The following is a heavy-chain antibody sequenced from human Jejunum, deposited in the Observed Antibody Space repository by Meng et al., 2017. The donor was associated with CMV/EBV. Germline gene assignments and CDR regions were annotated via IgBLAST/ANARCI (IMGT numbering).Heavy chain of an antibody. CDR1: GFIYSNEA. D-gene: IGHD2-15*01. CDR2: LNGADS. Sequence: SCAPSGFIYSNEALNWLRQAPGKGLEWVASLNGADSHYAESVKGRFTISRDNSKNTLYLQLSSLRVEDTAVYYCARIRSSPGGGDWGQGTQVTVSS. J-gene: IGHJ4*02. V-gene: IGHV3-23*01. CDR3: ARIRSSPGGGD.